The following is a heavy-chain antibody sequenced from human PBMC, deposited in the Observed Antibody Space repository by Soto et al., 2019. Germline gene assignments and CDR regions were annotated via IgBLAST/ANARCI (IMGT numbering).Heavy chain of an antibody. CDR2: IYWDDDK. D-gene: IGHD3-10*01. V-gene: IGHV2-5*08. CDR3: AHSFYYAPDGRAFDI. J-gene: IGHJ3*02. Sequence: TLSLTCTVSGGSISSYYWSWIRQPPGKALEWLALIYWDDDKRYSPSLKSRLTITKDTSKNQVVLTMTNMDPVDTATYYCAHSFYYAPDGRAFDIWGQGTMVTVSS. CDR1: GGSISSYYW.